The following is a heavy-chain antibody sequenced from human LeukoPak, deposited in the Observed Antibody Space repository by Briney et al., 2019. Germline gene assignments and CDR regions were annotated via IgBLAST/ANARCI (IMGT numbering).Heavy chain of an antibody. Sequence: ASVKVSCKASGYTFTSYGISWVRQAPGQGLEWMGWISAYNGNTNHAQKLQGRVTMTTDTSTSTAYVELRSLRSDDTAVYYCARRYSYGYGDYWGQGTLVTVSS. J-gene: IGHJ4*02. CDR1: GYTFTSYG. D-gene: IGHD5-18*01. CDR3: ARRYSYGYGDY. CDR2: ISAYNGNT. V-gene: IGHV1-18*01.